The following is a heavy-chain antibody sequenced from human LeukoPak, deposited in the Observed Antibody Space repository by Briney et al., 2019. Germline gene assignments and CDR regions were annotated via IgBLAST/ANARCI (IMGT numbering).Heavy chain of an antibody. CDR2: IYYSGST. CDR1: GGSISSYY. CDR3: ARDYESSGYGMDV. Sequence: SETLSLTCTVSGGSISSYYWSWIRQPPGKGLEWIGYIYYSGSTNYNPSLKSRVTISVDTSKNQFSLKLSSVTAADTAVYYCARDYESSGYGMDVWGQGTTVTVSS. D-gene: IGHD3-22*01. V-gene: IGHV4-59*01. J-gene: IGHJ6*02.